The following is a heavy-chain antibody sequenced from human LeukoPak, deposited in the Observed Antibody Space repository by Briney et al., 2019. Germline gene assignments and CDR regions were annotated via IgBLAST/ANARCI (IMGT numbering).Heavy chain of an antibody. D-gene: IGHD1-26*01. Sequence: GSVKVSCKASGYTFTSFGITWVRQAPGHGPEWMGWISAFNGHTTYAQNLQGTLTMTTDSSTNTAYMELGSLTSDDTAVYYCARDQAVGATAGTFDHWGQGTLVTVSS. V-gene: IGHV1-18*01. J-gene: IGHJ4*02. CDR1: GYTFTSFG. CDR3: ARDQAVGATAGTFDH. CDR2: ISAFNGHT.